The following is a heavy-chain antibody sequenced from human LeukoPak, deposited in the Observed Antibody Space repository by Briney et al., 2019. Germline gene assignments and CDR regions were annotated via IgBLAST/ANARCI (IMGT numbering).Heavy chain of an antibody. D-gene: IGHD3-10*01. CDR3: AMVRGASDY. CDR1: GGSISSSSYY. J-gene: IGHJ4*02. CDR2: IYYSGST. V-gene: IGHV4-39*01. Sequence: SETLSLTCTVSGGSISSSSYYWGWVRQPPGKGLEWIGSIYYSGSTYYNPSLKSRVTISVDTSKNQFSLKLSSVTAADTAVYYCAMVRGASDYWGQGTLVTVSS.